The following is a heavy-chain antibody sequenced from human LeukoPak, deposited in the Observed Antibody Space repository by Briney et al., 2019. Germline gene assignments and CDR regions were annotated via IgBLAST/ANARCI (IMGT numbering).Heavy chain of an antibody. V-gene: IGHV3-21*01. CDR2: ISSSSSYI. J-gene: IGHJ3*02. Sequence: GGSLRLSCAASGFSFSTYSMNWVRQAPGKGLEWVSSISSSSSYIYYADSLKGRFTISGDNAKNSLFLQMNSLRAEDTAVYYCARVGDIDAFDIWGQGTMVTVSS. CDR3: ARVGDIDAFDI. D-gene: IGHD4-17*01. CDR1: GFSFSTYS.